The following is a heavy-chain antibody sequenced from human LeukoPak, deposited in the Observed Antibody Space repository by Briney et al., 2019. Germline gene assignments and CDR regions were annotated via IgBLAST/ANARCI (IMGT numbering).Heavy chain of an antibody. Sequence: GASVKVSCKASGGTFSSYAISWVRQAPGQGLEWMGGIIPIFGTANYAQKFQGRVTITADKSTSTAYMELSSLRSEDTAVYYCASKGITMVRGVVYNYMDVWGKGTTVTVSS. CDR2: IIPIFGTA. V-gene: IGHV1-69*06. J-gene: IGHJ6*03. D-gene: IGHD3-10*01. CDR1: GGTFSSYA. CDR3: ASKGITMVRGVVYNYMDV.